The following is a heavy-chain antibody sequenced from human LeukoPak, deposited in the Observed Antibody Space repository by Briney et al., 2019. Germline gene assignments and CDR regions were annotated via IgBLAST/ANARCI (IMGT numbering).Heavy chain of an antibody. CDR1: GFTFDDYA. V-gene: IGHV3-11*04. CDR3: ARDSSWAYDYVWGSLDY. Sequence: PGGSLRLSCAASGFTFDDYAMHWVRQAPGKGLEWVSYISSSGSTIYYADSVKGRLTISRDNAKNSLYLQMNSLRAEDTAVYYCARDSSWAYDYVWGSLDYWGQGTLVTVSS. J-gene: IGHJ4*02. D-gene: IGHD3-16*01. CDR2: ISSSGSTI.